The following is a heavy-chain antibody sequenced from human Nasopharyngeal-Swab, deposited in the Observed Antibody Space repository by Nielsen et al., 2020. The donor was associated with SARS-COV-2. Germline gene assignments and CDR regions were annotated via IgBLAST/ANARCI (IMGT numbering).Heavy chain of an antibody. CDR1: GGTFSSYA. CDR3: ARAGSSYYGILTGVYYFDY. CDR2: IIPIFGTA. D-gene: IGHD3-9*01. Sequence: SVKVSCKASGGTFSSYAISWVRQAPGQGLEWMGGIIPIFGTANYAQKFQGRVTITADESTSTAYMELSSLRSEDTAVYYCARAGSSYYGILTGVYYFDYWGQGTLVTVSS. V-gene: IGHV1-69*13. J-gene: IGHJ4*02.